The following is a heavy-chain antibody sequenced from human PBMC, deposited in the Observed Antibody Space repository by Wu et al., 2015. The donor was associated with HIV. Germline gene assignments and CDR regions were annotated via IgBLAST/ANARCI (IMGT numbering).Heavy chain of an antibody. Sequence: QVQLVQSGAEVKKPGSSVKVSCKASGGTFSSYAISWVRQAPGQGLEWMGGIIPIFGTANYAQKFQGRVTITADESTSTAYMELSSLRSEDTAVYYCARGRIAAAGNYYYYYMDVVGQRGPRSPSP. D-gene: IGHD6-13*01. CDR2: IIPIFGTA. CDR1: GGTFSSYA. CDR3: ARGRIAAAGNYYYYYMDV. J-gene: IGHJ6*03. V-gene: IGHV1-69*12.